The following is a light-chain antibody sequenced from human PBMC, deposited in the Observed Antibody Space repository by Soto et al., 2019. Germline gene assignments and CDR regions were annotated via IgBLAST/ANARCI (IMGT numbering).Light chain of an antibody. Sequence: QSALTQPASVSGSPGQSITISCTGTSSDVGGYNYVSWYQQHPGKAPKLMIYEVSNRPSGVSNRLSGSKSGNTASLTISGLRSEDEADYYCAAWDDSLSGRVFGGGTKLTVL. CDR3: AAWDDSLSGRV. CDR1: SSDVGGYNY. CDR2: EVS. V-gene: IGLV2-14*01. J-gene: IGLJ3*02.